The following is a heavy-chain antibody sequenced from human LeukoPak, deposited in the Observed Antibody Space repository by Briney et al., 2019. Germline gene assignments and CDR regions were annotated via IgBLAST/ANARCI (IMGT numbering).Heavy chain of an antibody. Sequence: PSETLSLTCTVSGGSISSYYWSRIRQPPGKGLEWIGYIYYSGSTNYNPSLKSRVSISVDTSKKQFSLRLNSVTAADTAAYYCARKSSAAMAPYLIEYWGQGTLVTVSS. J-gene: IGHJ4*02. CDR3: ARKSSAAMAPYLIEY. CDR1: GGSISSYY. D-gene: IGHD5-18*01. CDR2: IYYSGST. V-gene: IGHV4-59*08.